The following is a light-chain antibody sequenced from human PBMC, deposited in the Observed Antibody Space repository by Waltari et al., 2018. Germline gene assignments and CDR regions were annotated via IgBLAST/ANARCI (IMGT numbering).Light chain of an antibody. CDR1: SSNIGSNY. V-gene: IGLV1-47*01. CDR2: RNN. CDR3: AAWDDSLSGWV. Sequence: QSVLTQPPSASGTPGQKVTISCSGSSSNIGSNYVDWYQQVPGMAPKLLIYRNNQRPSGVPERLSGFKSGTSHSLAISGLRSEDEADYYCAAWDDSLSGWVFGGGTKLTVL. J-gene: IGLJ3*02.